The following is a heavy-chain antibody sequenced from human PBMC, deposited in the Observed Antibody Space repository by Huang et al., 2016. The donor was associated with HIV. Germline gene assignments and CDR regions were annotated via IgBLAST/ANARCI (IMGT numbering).Heavy chain of an antibody. CDR2: IYHSGST. CDR3: ARHRYTSSWYYDYFDY. D-gene: IGHD6-13*01. Sequence: QLQLQESGPGLVKPSETLSLTCTVSGGSISSSSDYWGWVRQPPGKGLEWIGSIYHSGSTYYNPSLKSRVIISVDTSKNQFSLKLSSVTAADTAVYYCARHRYTSSWYYDYFDYWGQGTLVTVSS. V-gene: IGHV4-39*01. CDR1: GGSISSSSDY. J-gene: IGHJ4*02.